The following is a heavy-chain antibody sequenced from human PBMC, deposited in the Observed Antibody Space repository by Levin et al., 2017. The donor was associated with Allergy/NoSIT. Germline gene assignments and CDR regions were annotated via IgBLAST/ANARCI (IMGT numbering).Heavy chain of an antibody. J-gene: IGHJ4*02. D-gene: IGHD5-18*01. V-gene: IGHV3-33*01. CDR1: GFTFSSYG. CDR3: ASEYSYGSGFDY. CDR2: IWYDGSNK. Sequence: PGGSLRLSCAASGFTFSSYGMHWVRQAPGKGLEWVAVIWYDGSNKYYADSVKGRFTISRDNSKNTLYLQMNSLRAEDTAVYYCASEYSYGSGFDYWGQGTLVTVSS.